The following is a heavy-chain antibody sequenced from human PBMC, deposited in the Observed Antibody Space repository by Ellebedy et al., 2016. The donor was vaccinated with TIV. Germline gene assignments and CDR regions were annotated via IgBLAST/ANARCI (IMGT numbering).Heavy chain of an antibody. Sequence: GESLKISCAASGFTFSSYWMHWVRQAPGKGLVWVSRINSDGSSTSYADSVKGRFTISRDNSKNTLYLQMNRLRAEDTSIYYCARVYSSYFFDYWGPGILVTVSS. D-gene: IGHD6-13*01. J-gene: IGHJ4*02. CDR3: ARVYSSYFFDY. V-gene: IGHV3-74*01. CDR2: INSDGSST. CDR1: GFTFSSYW.